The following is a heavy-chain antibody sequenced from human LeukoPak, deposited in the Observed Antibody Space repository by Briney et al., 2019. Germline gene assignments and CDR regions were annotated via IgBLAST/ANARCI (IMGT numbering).Heavy chain of an antibody. D-gene: IGHD1-20*01. CDR1: GGSISSYY. J-gene: IGHJ6*02. CDR3: ARDAKSITGTTDYYYYYGMDV. V-gene: IGHV4-59*01. CDR2: IYYSGST. Sequence: PSETLSLTCTVSGGSISSYYWSWIRQPPGKGLEWIGYIYYSGSTDYNPSLKSRVTISVDTSKNQFSLKLSSVTAADTAVYYCARDAKSITGTTDYYYYYGMDVWGQGTTVTVSS.